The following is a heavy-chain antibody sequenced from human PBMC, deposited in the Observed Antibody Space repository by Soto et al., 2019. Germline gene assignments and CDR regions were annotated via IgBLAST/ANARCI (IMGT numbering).Heavy chain of an antibody. V-gene: IGHV3-21*01. CDR3: ARDTAMAYYYYYGMDV. J-gene: IGHJ6*02. CDR1: GFTFSSYS. CDR2: ISSSSSYI. Sequence: GGSLRLSCAASGFTFSSYSMNWVRQAPGKGLEWVSSISSSSSYIYYADSVKGRFTISRDNAKNSLYLQMNGLRAEDTAVYYCARDTAMAYYYYYGMDVWGQGTTVTVSS. D-gene: IGHD5-18*01.